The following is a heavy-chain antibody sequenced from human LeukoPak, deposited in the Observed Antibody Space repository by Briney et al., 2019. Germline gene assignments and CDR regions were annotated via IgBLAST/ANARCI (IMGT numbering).Heavy chain of an antibody. D-gene: IGHD2-15*01. CDR3: ARGGGYPIFDY. Sequence: TSETLSLTCTVPGGSISSYYWSWIRQPPGKGLEWIGYIYYSGSTNYNPSLKSRVTISVDTSKNQFSLKLSSVTAADTAVYYCARGGGYPIFDYWGQGTLVTVSS. J-gene: IGHJ4*02. CDR2: IYYSGST. CDR1: GGSISSYY. V-gene: IGHV4-59*01.